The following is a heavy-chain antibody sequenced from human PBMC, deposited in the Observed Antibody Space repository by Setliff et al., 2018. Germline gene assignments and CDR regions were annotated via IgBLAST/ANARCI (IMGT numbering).Heavy chain of an antibody. V-gene: IGHV4-34*01. CDR2: INHSGST. D-gene: IGHD5-12*01. Sequence: LSLTCAAYGGSFSGYYWSWIRQPPGKGLEWIGEINHSGSTNYNPSLKSRVTISVDTSKNQFSLKLSSVTAADTAVYYCAREKMATNYYYYYMDVWGKGTTVTVSS. CDR3: AREKMATNYYYYYMDV. J-gene: IGHJ6*03. CDR1: GGSFSGYY.